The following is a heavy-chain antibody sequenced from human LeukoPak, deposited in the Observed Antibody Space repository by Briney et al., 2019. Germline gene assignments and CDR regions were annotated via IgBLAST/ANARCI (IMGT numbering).Heavy chain of an antibody. Sequence: GGSLRLSCAASGFTFSNAWMSWVRQAPGKGLEWVGRIISKAGGETTDYADSVKGRFTISRDNSKNTLYLQMNSLRAEDTAVYYCARGGGVVVPAAINDYWGQGTLVTVSS. CDR1: GFTFSNAW. V-gene: IGHV3-15*01. CDR3: ARGGGVVVPAAINDY. J-gene: IGHJ4*02. D-gene: IGHD2-2*02. CDR2: IISKAGGETT.